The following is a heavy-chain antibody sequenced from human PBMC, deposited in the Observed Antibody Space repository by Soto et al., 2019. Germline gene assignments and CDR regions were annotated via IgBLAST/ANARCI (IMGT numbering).Heavy chain of an antibody. CDR1: GGSFSGYY. Sequence: QVQLQQWGAGLLKPSETLSLTCAVYGGSFSGYYWSWIRQAPGKGLEWIGEIDHSGYTNYNPSLKSRFTISIDTSNNQFSLELPSVTVADTALYFCATSVGITWYGGLDVWGQGTLVTVSS. V-gene: IGHV4-34*02. CDR2: IDHSGYT. D-gene: IGHD6-13*01. J-gene: IGHJ4*02. CDR3: ATSVGITWYGGLDV.